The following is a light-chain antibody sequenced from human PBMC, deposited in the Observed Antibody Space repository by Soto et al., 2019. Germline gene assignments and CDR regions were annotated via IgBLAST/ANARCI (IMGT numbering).Light chain of an antibody. CDR3: QQYDHLPPFT. Sequence: DIQMTQSPSSLSASVGDRVTITCQASQDISNYLNWYQQKPGKAPKLLIYDASNLETGVPSRFSGSGSGTDFPFTISSLQPEDIATYYCQQYDHLPPFTFGPDTKVDIK. J-gene: IGKJ3*01. CDR2: DAS. V-gene: IGKV1-33*01. CDR1: QDISNY.